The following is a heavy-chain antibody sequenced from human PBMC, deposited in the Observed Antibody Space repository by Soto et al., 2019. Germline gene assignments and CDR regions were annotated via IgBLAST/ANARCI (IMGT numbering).Heavy chain of an antibody. J-gene: IGHJ6*02. V-gene: IGHV4-30-4*01. CDR3: ARRCSSTSCYTSDYYYYGMDV. CDR2: IYYSGST. CDR1: GGSISSADYY. D-gene: IGHD2-2*02. Sequence: PSETLSLTCTVSGGSISSADYYWSWVRQPPGKGLEWIGYIYYSGSTFFNPSLKSRVTISKDTSRNQFSLKLSSVTAADTAVYYCARRCSSTSCYTSDYYYYGMDVWGQGTTVTVSS.